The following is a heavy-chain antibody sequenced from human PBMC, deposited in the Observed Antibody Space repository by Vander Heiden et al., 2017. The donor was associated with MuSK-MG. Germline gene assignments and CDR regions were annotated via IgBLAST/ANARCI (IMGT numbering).Heavy chain of an antibody. CDR3: ARDRRDRFDY. CDR1: GFTFNSYW. D-gene: IGHD3-22*01. CDR2: IKQDGSEI. Sequence: EVQLVESGGGLVQPGGSLSVSCSASGFTFNSYWMSWVRQAPGKGLEWVASIKQDGSEIYYVDSVKGRFTISRDNAKNSLYLQMNSLRAEDTAVYYCARDRRDRFDYWGQGTLVTVSS. J-gene: IGHJ4*02. V-gene: IGHV3-7*01.